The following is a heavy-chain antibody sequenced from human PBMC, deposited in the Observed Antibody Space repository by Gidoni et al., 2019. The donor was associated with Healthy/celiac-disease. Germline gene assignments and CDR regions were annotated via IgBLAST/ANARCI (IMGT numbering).Heavy chain of an antibody. CDR1: GGSISSGGYY. J-gene: IGHJ4*02. V-gene: IGHV4-31*03. D-gene: IGHD2-2*01. Sequence: QVQLQESGPGLVKPSQTLSLTCTVSGGSISSGGYYWRWIRQHPGKGLEWIGYIYYSGSTYYNPSLKSRVTISVDTSKNQFSLKLSSVTAADTAVYYCARDVMGYCSSTSCYGSLFFDYWGQGTLVTVSS. CDR3: ARDVMGYCSSTSCYGSLFFDY. CDR2: IYYSGST.